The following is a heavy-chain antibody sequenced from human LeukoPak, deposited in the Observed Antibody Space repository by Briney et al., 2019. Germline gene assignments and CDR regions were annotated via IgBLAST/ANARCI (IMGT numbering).Heavy chain of an antibody. CDR3: ARGNGAIGRR. V-gene: IGHV4-39*07. D-gene: IGHD2-8*01. CDR1: GGSISSSSYY. CDR2: INHSGST. J-gene: IGHJ4*02. Sequence: SETLSLTCTVSGGSISSSSYYWGWIRQPPGKGLEWIGEINHSGSTNYNPSLKSRVTISVDTSKNQFSLKLSSVTAADTAVYYCARGNGAIGRRWGQGTLVTVSS.